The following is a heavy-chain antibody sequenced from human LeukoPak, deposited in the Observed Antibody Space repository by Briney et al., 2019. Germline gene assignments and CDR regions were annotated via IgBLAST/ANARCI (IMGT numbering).Heavy chain of an antibody. CDR2: INHSGSP. D-gene: IGHD3-10*01. J-gene: IGHJ3*02. V-gene: IGHV4-34*01. CDR3: ARVKGVLAFDI. CDR1: GGSFSGYY. Sequence: SETLSLACAVYGGSFSGYYWSWIRQPPGKGLEWIGEINHSGSPNYNPSLKSRVTISVDTSKNQFSLKLSSVTAADTAVYYCARVKGVLAFDIWGQGTMVTVSS.